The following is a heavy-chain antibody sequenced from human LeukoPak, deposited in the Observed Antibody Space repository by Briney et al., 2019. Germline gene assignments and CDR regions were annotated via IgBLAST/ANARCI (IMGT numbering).Heavy chain of an antibody. J-gene: IGHJ3*02. Sequence: GGSLRLSCAASGFTFSSYAMHWVRQAPGQGLERVAVISYDGSNKYYADSVQGRFTISRDNSKKTLYLQMNSLRAEDTAVYYCATDPPSYYDSSGYFGAFDIWGQRTMVTVSS. V-gene: IGHV3-30*04. CDR2: ISYDGSNK. CDR3: ATDPPSYYDSSGYFGAFDI. CDR1: GFTFSSYA. D-gene: IGHD3-22*01.